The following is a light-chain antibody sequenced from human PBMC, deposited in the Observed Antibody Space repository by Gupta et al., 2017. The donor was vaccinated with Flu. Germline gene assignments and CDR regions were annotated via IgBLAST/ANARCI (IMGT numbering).Light chain of an antibody. Sequence: DIQMTQSPSSLSASVGDRVTITCRASDHIYNYVAWYHQKPGKVPKFLIYAASTLQPGVPSRFGDGGYGSEFTLTISNLQPEDVGTYYCQKYFTAPFTFGPGTKVAIK. J-gene: IGKJ3*01. V-gene: IGKV1-27*01. CDR2: AAS. CDR1: DHIYNY. CDR3: QKYFTAPFT.